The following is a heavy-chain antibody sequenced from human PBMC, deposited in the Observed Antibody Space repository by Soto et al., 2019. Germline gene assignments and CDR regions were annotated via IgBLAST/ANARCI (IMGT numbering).Heavy chain of an antibody. CDR3: ARDSSGWPLY. CDR1: GYTFTSYG. CDR2: ISAYNGNT. Sequence: ASVKLSCKASGYTFTSYGSSWARQAPKQGLEWMGWISAYNGNTNYAQKLQGRVTMTTDTSTSTAYMELRSLRSDDTAVYYCARDSSGWPLYWGQGTLVTVSS. V-gene: IGHV1-18*01. J-gene: IGHJ4*02. D-gene: IGHD6-19*01.